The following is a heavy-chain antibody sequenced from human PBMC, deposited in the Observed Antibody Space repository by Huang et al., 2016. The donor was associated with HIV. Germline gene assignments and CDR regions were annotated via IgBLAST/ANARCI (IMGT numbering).Heavy chain of an antibody. D-gene: IGHD3-22*01. CDR1: GFSISSYW. Sequence: EVQLVESGGGLVQPGGSLRLSCAASGFSISSYWMHWVRQAPGKGVVWVSRINSDGRCTSYADAVKGRFTSSRDNAKNTLYLQMNSLRAEDTAVYYCARDPRIQSWLNFFDYWGQGTLVSVSS. CDR3: ARDPRIQSWLNFFDY. CDR2: INSDGRCT. J-gene: IGHJ4*02. V-gene: IGHV3-74*01.